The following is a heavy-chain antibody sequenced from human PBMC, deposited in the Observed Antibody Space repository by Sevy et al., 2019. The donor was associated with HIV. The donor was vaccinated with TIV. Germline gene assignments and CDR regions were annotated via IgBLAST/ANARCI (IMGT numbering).Heavy chain of an antibody. V-gene: IGHV3-21*01. CDR3: ARDRGVGTSSYGMDV. Sequence: GGSLRLSCAASGFTFGSYSLSSYSMNWVRQAPGKGLEWVSSICSGSSYIFYADSVKGRFTISRDNAKNSLYLQMNSLRAEDTAVYYCARDRGVGTSSYGMDVWGQGTTVTVSS. J-gene: IGHJ6*02. CDR2: ICSGSSYI. D-gene: IGHD1-26*01. CDR1: GFTFGSYSLSSYS.